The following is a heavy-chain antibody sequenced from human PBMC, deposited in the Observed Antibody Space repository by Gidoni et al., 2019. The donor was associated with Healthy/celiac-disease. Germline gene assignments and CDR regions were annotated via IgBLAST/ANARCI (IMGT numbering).Heavy chain of an antibody. Sequence: QVQLQQWGAGLLKPSETLSLTCAVYGGSFSGYYWSWIRQPPGKGLEWIGEINHSGSTNYNPYLKSRVTISVDTSKNQFSLKLSSVTAAETAVYYCARATYSSGYYRVDNRLTFDYWGQGTLVTVSS. D-gene: IGHD3-22*01. CDR2: INHSGST. CDR3: ARATYSSGYYRVDNRLTFDY. J-gene: IGHJ4*02. CDR1: GGSFSGYY. V-gene: IGHV4-34*01.